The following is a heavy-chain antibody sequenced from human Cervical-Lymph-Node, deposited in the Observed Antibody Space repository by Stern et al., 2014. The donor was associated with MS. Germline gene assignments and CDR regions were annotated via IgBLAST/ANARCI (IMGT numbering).Heavy chain of an antibody. V-gene: IGHV3-23*04. CDR1: GFTFSSYA. J-gene: IGHJ4*02. D-gene: IGHD2-15*01. CDR3: ALLATPTDY. CDR2: IVASGERT. Sequence: EVQLVQSGGGLEQPGGTLRLSCVASGFTFSSYAINWVRQAPGKGLQWVSAIVASGERTYYADSVKGRFTISRDNSKNTVHLQMTSLRAEDTAMYFCALLATPTDYWGQGTLVAVSS.